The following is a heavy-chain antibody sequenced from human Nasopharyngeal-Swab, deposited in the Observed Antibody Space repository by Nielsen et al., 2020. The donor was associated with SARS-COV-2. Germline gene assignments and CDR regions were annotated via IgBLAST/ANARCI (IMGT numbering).Heavy chain of an antibody. CDR1: GGTFSSYA. Sequence: SVKVSCKASGGTFSSYAISWVRQAPGQGLEWMGGIIPSFGTANYAQKFQGRVTITADESTSTAYMELSSLRSEDTAVYYCASPYCTNGLCYSRACFDSWGQGSLVTVSS. CDR3: ASPYCTNGLCYSRACFDS. J-gene: IGHJ4*02. CDR2: IIPSFGTA. V-gene: IGHV1-69*13. D-gene: IGHD2-8*01.